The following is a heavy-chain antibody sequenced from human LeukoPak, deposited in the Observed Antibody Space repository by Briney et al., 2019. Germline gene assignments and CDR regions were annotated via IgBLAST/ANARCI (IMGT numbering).Heavy chain of an antibody. Sequence: PGGSLRLSCAASGFTFSNYEMQWVRQAPGKGLEWVSYISSSGSTIYHTESVKGRFTVSRDTAKNSLYLQMNSLTAEDTAVYYCARASDPWLQLTWGQGTLVTVSS. D-gene: IGHD5-24*01. V-gene: IGHV3-48*03. CDR1: GFTFSNYE. J-gene: IGHJ5*02. CDR3: ARASDPWLQLT. CDR2: ISSSGSTI.